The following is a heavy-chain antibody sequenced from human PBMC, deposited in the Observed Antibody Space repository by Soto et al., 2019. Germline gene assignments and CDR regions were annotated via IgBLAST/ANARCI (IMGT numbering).Heavy chain of an antibody. CDR2: ISAYNGNT. CDR1: GYTFTSYG. D-gene: IGHD4-17*01. Sequence: ASVKVSCKASGYTFTSYGISWVRQAPGQGLEWMGWISAYNGNTNYAQKLQGRVTMTTDTSTSTAYMELRSLRSADTAVYYCARVTPSDYGDYRGQSLDYWGQGTLVTVSS. CDR3: ARVTPSDYGDYRGQSLDY. V-gene: IGHV1-18*04. J-gene: IGHJ4*02.